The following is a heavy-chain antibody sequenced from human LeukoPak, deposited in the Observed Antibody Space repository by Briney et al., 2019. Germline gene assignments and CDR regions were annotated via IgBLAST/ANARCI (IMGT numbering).Heavy chain of an antibody. J-gene: IGHJ4*02. CDR3: AKANWVSNADAVW. V-gene: IGHV3-23*01. D-gene: IGHD1-1*01. CDR2: ISGSGGST. CDR1: GFTFSSYA. Sequence: GGSLRLSCAASGFTFSSYAMSWVRQAPGKGLEWVSAISGSGGSTYYADSVKGRFTLSRDESRNTVYLQMNNLRVEDTAIYYCAKANWVSNADAVWWGQGTQVTVSS.